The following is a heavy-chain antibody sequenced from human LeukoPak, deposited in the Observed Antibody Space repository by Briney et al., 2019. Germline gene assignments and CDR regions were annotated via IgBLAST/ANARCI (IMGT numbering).Heavy chain of an antibody. CDR3: ATTLRVYCSGTSCHGDY. J-gene: IGHJ4*02. Sequence: PGGSLRLSCAASGFTFSDYYMSWIRQAPGKGLEWVSYISSSGSIIYYADSVKVRFTISRDNAKNSLYLQMNSLRAEDTAVYYCATTLRVYCSGTSCHGDYWGQGTLVTVSS. CDR2: ISSSGSII. V-gene: IGHV3-11*04. D-gene: IGHD2-2*01. CDR1: GFTFSDYY.